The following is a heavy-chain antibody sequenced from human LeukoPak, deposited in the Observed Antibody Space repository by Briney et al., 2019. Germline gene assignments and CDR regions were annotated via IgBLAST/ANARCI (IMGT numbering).Heavy chain of an antibody. Sequence: PGGSQRLSCAASGFTFSSYGMHWVRQAPGKGLEWVAVISYDGSNKYYADSVKGRFTISRDNSKNALYLQMNSLRAEDTAVYYCAKAFAWNYADYWGQGTLVTVSS. V-gene: IGHV3-30*18. D-gene: IGHD1-7*01. CDR1: GFTFSSYG. CDR2: ISYDGSNK. CDR3: AKAFAWNYADY. J-gene: IGHJ4*02.